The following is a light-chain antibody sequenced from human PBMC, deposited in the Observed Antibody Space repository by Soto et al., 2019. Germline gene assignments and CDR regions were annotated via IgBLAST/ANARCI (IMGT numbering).Light chain of an antibody. CDR1: QSVSSN. CDR3: QQYNNLPPIT. CDR2: AAS. V-gene: IGKV3-15*01. Sequence: EIVMTQSPATLSVSPGERATLSCRASQSVSSNLAWYQQKPGQAPRLLIYAASTRATGIPARFSGSGSGTEFTLAISSLQSEYFAVYYCQQYNNLPPITFAQGTGLEIK. J-gene: IGKJ5*01.